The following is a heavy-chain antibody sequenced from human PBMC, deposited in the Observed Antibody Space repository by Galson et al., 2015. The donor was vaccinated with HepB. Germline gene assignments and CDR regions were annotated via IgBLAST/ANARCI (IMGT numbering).Heavy chain of an antibody. D-gene: IGHD6-13*01. CDR1: GYSFTSYW. CDR3: ARRAVSSSSWGGYDAFDI. Sequence: QSGAEVKKPGESLKISCKGSGYSFTSYWIGWVRQMPGKGLEWMGIIYPGDSDTRYSPSFQGQVTISADKSISTAYLQWSSLKASDTAMYYCARRAVSSSSWGGYDAFDIWGQGTMVTVSS. CDR2: IYPGDSDT. V-gene: IGHV5-51*01. J-gene: IGHJ3*02.